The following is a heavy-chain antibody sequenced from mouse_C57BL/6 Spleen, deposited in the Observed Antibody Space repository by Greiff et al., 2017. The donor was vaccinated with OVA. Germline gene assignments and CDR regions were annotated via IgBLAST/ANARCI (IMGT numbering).Heavy chain of an antibody. V-gene: IGHV1-82*01. D-gene: IGHD2-4*01. CDR3: ARSYDYVFAY. J-gene: IGHJ3*01. CDR2: IYPGDGDT. CDR1: GYAFSSSW. Sequence: QVQLQQSGPELVKPGASVKISCKASGYAFSSSWMNWVKQRPGKGLEWIGRIYPGDGDTNYNGKFKGKATLTADKSSSTAYMQLSSLTSEDSAVYFCARSYDYVFAYWGQGTLVTVSA.